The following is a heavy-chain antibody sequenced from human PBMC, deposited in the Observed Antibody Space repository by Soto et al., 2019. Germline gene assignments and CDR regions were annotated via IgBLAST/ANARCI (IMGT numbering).Heavy chain of an antibody. V-gene: IGHV3-30*18. J-gene: IGHJ4*02. Sequence: PGGSLRLSCAASGFTFSSYGMHWVRQAPGKGLEWVAVISYDGSNKYYADSVKGRFTISRDNSKNTLYLQMHSLRAEDTAVYYCAKDGRTGIAAAGPIPPAYWGQGTLVTVSS. CDR2: ISYDGSNK. D-gene: IGHD6-13*01. CDR1: GFTFSSYG. CDR3: AKDGRTGIAAAGPIPPAY.